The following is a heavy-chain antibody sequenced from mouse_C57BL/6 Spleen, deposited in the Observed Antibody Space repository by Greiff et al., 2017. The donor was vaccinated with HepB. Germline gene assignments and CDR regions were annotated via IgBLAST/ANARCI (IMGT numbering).Heavy chain of an antibody. V-gene: IGHV5-9*01. J-gene: IGHJ4*01. Sequence: EVQLVESGGGLVKPGGSLKLSCAASGFTFSSYTMSWVRQTPEKRLEWVATISGGGGNTYYPDSVKGRFTISRDNAKNTLYLQMSSLRSEDTALYYCARESAYYSNYVQAMDYWGQGTSVTVSS. CDR2: ISGGGGNT. CDR3: ARESAYYSNYVQAMDY. D-gene: IGHD2-5*01. CDR1: GFTFSSYT.